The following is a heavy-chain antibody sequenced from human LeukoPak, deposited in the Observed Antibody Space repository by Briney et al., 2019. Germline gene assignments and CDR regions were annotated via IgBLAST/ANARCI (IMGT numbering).Heavy chain of an antibody. CDR3: ARGGGYAGLYNWFDP. V-gene: IGHV1-46*01. CDR1: GYTFCSYY. J-gene: IGHJ5*02. D-gene: IGHD1-1*01. Sequence: ASVKVSYKASGYTFCSYYMHWVRQAPGQGLEWLGIINVSGGSTRYAQKLEGRVTVTRDTSTSTVYMELSSLRSGDTAVYYCARGGGYAGLYNWFDPWGQGTLVTVSS. CDR2: INVSGGST.